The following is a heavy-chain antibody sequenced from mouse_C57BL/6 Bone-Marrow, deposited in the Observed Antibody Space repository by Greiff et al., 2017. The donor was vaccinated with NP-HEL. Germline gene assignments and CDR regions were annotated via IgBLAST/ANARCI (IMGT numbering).Heavy chain of an antibody. CDR1: GYAFSSSW. CDR2: IYPGDGDT. D-gene: IGHD3-1*01. J-gene: IGHJ3*01. V-gene: IGHV1-82*01. CDR3: ASSCGSGVLAWFAY. Sequence: QVQLQQSGPELVKPGASVKISCKASGYAFSSSWMNWVKQRPGKGLEWIGRIYPGDGDTHYNGKFKGKATLTADKSSSTAYMQLSILTSEDSAVYFCASSCGSGVLAWFAYWGQGTLVTVSA.